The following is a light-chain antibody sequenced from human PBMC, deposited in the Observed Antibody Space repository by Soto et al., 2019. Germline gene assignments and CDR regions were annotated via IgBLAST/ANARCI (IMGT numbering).Light chain of an antibody. CDR1: QTISSS. J-gene: IGKJ5*01. Sequence: EIVLTQSPGTLSLSPGERATLSCRASQTISSSFLAWDQQKPGQAPRLLIQDASTRATGIPARFRGIETATECSLANGCPQSEDLSVLFIEIENTWPQAFGPGTRLEIK. V-gene: IGKV3-15*01. CDR3: EIENTWPQA. CDR2: DAS.